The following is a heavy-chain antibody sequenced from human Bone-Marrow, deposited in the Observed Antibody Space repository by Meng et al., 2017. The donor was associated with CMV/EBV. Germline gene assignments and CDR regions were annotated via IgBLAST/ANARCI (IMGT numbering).Heavy chain of an antibody. CDR1: GGTFSSYA. D-gene: IGHD2-2*01. J-gene: IGHJ6*02. Sequence: ASVKVSCKASGGTFSSYAISWVRQAPGQGLEWMGWINPNSGGTNYAQKFQGRVTMTRDTSISTAYMELSRLRSDDTAVYYCARTKREYQLLLGYYYYGMDVWGQGTTVTVSS. CDR2: INPNSGGT. CDR3: ARTKREYQLLLGYYYYGMDV. V-gene: IGHV1-2*02.